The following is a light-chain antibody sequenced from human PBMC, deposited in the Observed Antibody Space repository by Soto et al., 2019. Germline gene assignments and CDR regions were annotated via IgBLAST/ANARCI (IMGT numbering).Light chain of an antibody. V-gene: IGKV3-20*01. Sequence: EIVLTQSPGTLSLSPGERATLSCRASQSVSNYLAWHQQKPGQAPRLLIYDASSRATGIPDRFSGSGSGTDFTLTISRLEPEDFAVYYCQQYGSSPWTFGQGTKVDIK. J-gene: IGKJ1*01. CDR3: QQYGSSPWT. CDR2: DAS. CDR1: QSVSNY.